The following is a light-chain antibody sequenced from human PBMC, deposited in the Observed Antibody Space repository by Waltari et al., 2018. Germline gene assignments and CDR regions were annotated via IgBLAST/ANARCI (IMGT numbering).Light chain of an antibody. CDR1: SSNIGVRY. J-gene: IGLJ1*01. CDR3: GAYYSSLRAYL. Sequence: QSVLTQPPSVSAAPGQEVTISCSGDSSNIGVRYVSWYRQLPGVAPELIIYENNKRPSWIPDRFSGSQSGTSATLAITGLQTGDEADYYCGAYYSSLRAYLFGTATKVTVL. CDR2: ENN. V-gene: IGLV1-51*02.